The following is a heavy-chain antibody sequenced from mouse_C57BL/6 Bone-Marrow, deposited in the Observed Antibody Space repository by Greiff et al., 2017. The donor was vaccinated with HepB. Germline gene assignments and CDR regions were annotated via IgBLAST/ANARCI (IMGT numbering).Heavy chain of an antibody. J-gene: IGHJ4*01. V-gene: IGHV1-26*01. Sequence: EVQLQQSGPELVKPGASVKISCKASGYTFTDYYMNWVKQSHGKSLQWIGDINPNNGGTSYNQKFKGKATLTVDKSSSTAYMELRSLTSEDSAVYYCASGRGTDYAMDYWGQGTSVTVSS. D-gene: IGHD3-1*01. CDR3: ASGRGTDYAMDY. CDR1: GYTFTDYY. CDR2: INPNNGGT.